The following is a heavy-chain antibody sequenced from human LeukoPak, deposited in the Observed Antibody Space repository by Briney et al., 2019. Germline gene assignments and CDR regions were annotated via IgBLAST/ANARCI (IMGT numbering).Heavy chain of an antibody. J-gene: IGHJ5*02. CDR2: IIPIFGTA. V-gene: IGHV1-69*05. CDR3: ARDLTDRDGYNSNWFDP. Sequence: SVKVSCKASGGTFSSYAISWVRQAPGQGLEWTGRIIPIFGTANYAQKFQGRVTITTDESTSTAYMELSSLRSEDTAVYYCARDLTDRDGYNSNWFDPWGQGTLVTVSS. CDR1: GGTFSSYA. D-gene: IGHD5-24*01.